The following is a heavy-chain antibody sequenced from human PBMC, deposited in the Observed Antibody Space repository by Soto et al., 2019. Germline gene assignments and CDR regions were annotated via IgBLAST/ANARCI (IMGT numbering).Heavy chain of an antibody. CDR1: GFTFSMSA. V-gene: IGHV3-23*01. CDR2: TGLNGRTT. CDR3: ATVHSTSRSFDY. J-gene: IGHJ4*02. Sequence: GGSLRLSCAASGFTFSMSAKTWVRQAPGKGLEWVSTTGLNGRTTYYADSVKGRFTVSRDNSKNTLDLHMSSLRAEDTAVYYCATVHSTSRSFDYWGRGTMVTVYS. D-gene: IGHD6-6*01.